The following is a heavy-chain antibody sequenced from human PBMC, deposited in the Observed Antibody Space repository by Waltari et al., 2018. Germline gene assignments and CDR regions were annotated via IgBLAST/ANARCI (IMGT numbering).Heavy chain of an antibody. J-gene: IGHJ6*03. V-gene: IGHV4-34*01. Sequence: QVQLQQWGAGLLKPSETLSLTCAVYGGSFSGYYWSWIRQPPGKGLEWIGEINHSGSTNYNPSLKSRVTISVDTSKNQFSLKLSSVTAADTAVYYCASDYGGNRDPEDYYYYMDVWGKGTTVTVSS. CDR3: ASDYGGNRDPEDYYYYMDV. D-gene: IGHD4-17*01. CDR2: INHSGST. CDR1: GGSFSGYY.